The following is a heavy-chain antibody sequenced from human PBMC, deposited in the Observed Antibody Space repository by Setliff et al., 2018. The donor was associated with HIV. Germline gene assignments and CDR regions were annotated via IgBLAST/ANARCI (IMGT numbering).Heavy chain of an antibody. Sequence: ASVKVSCKASGYTFTSYYIHWVRQAPGQGLEWMGRINPSGGSTSYAQKFQGRVTMTRDTSTSTVYMELSSLRSEDTAMYYSARRGVPQQIDLDSWGNGTLVTVSS. CDR1: GYTFTSYY. J-gene: IGHJ5*01. V-gene: IGHV1-46*01. CDR3: ARRGVPQQIDLDS. CDR2: INPSGGST. D-gene: IGHD3-10*01.